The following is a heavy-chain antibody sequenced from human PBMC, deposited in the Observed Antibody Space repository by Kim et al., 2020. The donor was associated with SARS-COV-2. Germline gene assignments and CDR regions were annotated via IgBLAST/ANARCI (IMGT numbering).Heavy chain of an antibody. CDR1: GGSFSGYY. D-gene: IGHD2-2*01. CDR3: ARGRGYCSSTSCHWMYWYFDL. J-gene: IGHJ2*01. CDR2: INHSGST. Sequence: SETLSLTCAVYGGSFSGYYWSWIRQPPGKGLEWIGEINHSGSTNYNPSLKSRVTISVDTSKNQFSLKLSSVTAADTAVYYCARGRGYCSSTSCHWMYWYFDLWGRGTLVTVSS. V-gene: IGHV4-34*01.